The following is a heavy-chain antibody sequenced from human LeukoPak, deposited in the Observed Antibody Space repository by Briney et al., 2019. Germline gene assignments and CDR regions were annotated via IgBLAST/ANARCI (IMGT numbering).Heavy chain of an antibody. J-gene: IGHJ4*02. D-gene: IGHD6-6*01. Sequence: PGGSLRLSCAASGFTFGSYWMCWVRQAPGKGLEWVANIKQDGSEKYYVDSVKGRFTISRDNAENSLSLQMNSLRAEDTAVYYCASAGGDSRSPIPFYYWGQGTLVTVSS. CDR1: GFTFGSYW. CDR2: IKQDGSEK. V-gene: IGHV3-7*03. CDR3: ASAGGDSRSPIPFYY.